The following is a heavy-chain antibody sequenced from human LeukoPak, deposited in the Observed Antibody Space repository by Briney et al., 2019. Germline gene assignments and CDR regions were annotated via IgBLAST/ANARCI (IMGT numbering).Heavy chain of an antibody. CDR2: ISTFNGNT. D-gene: IGHD6-13*01. V-gene: IGHV1-18*01. CDR1: DYTFTNYG. CDR3: ARSAVSSSWYAFYGMDV. Sequence: ASVKVSCKASDYTFTNYGISWVRQAPGQGLEWMGWISTFNGNTNYAQKLQGRVTMTTDTSTNTAYMELRSLRSDDTAVYYCARSAVSSSWYAFYGMDVWGQGTTVTVSS. J-gene: IGHJ6*02.